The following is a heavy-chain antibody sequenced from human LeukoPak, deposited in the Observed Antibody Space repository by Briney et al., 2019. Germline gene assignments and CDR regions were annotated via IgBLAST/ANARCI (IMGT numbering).Heavy chain of an antibody. Sequence: SETLSLTCTVSGGSISDYYWNWIRQPPGKGLEWVGYIYYSGSTTYNPSLKSRVTMSVDTAKNQFSLKLRSVTAADTAVYYCARGDFCSSTNCYLRPMDVWGKGTTVTVSS. V-gene: IGHV4-59*01. D-gene: IGHD2-2*01. J-gene: IGHJ6*03. CDR3: ARGDFCSSTNCYLRPMDV. CDR1: GGSISDYY. CDR2: IYYSGST.